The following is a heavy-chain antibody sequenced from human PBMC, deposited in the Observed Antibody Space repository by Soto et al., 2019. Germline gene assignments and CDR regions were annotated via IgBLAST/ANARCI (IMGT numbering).Heavy chain of an antibody. CDR1: GFTFSSYG. V-gene: IGHV3-30*03. CDR2: ISYDGSNK. Sequence: PGGSLRLSCAASGFTFSSYGMHWVRQAPGKGLEWVAVISYDGSNKYYADSVKGRFTISRDNSKNTLYLQMNSLRAEDTAVYYCVIGDYGGTDAFDIWGQGTMVTVSS. D-gene: IGHD4-17*01. J-gene: IGHJ3*02. CDR3: VIGDYGGTDAFDI.